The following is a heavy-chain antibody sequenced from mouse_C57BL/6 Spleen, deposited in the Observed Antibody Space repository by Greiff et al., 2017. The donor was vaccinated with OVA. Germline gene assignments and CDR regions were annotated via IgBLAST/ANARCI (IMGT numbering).Heavy chain of an antibody. CDR3: ARGSSLYYFDY. V-gene: IGHV1-22*01. CDR2: INPNNGGT. D-gene: IGHD1-1*01. J-gene: IGHJ2*01. CDR1: GYTFTDYN. Sequence: EVKLQESGPELVKPGASVQMSCKASGYTFTDYNMHWVKQSHGKSLEWIGYINPNNGGTSYNQKFKGKATLTVNKSSSTAYMELRSLTSEDSAVYYCARGSSLYYFDYWGQGTTLTVSS.